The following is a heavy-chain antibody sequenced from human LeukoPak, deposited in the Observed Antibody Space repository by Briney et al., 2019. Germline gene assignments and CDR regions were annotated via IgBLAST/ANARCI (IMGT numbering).Heavy chain of an antibody. CDR2: INHNGNT. J-gene: IGHJ4*02. CDR1: GGSFSDHY. V-gene: IGHV4-34*01. D-gene: IGHD6-13*01. Sequence: SETLSLTCAVYGGSFSDHYWSWIRQPPGKGLEWIGEINHNGNTNYNPSFTRRVTISVDPSKNQFSLKLNSMTAADTAMFYCARRRSSSWFDFDSWGQGTLVTVSS. CDR3: ARRRSSSWFDFDS.